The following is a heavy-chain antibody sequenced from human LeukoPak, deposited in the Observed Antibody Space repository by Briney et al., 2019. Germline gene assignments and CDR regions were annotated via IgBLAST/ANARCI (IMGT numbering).Heavy chain of an antibody. D-gene: IGHD6-13*01. CDR1: GGSFSGYY. Sequence: PSETLSLTCAVYGGSFSGYYWSWIRQPPGKGLEWIGEINHSGSTNYNPSLKSRVTISVDTSKNQISLKLTSVTAADTAVYYCARNSSSSWGYYSMDVWGKGTTVTVSS. J-gene: IGHJ6*03. V-gene: IGHV4-34*01. CDR3: ARNSSSSWGYYSMDV. CDR2: INHSGST.